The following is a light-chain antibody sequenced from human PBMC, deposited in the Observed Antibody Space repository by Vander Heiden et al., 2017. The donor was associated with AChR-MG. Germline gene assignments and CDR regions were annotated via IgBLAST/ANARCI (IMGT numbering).Light chain of an antibody. CDR1: SSNIGSNT. V-gene: IGLV1-44*01. J-gene: IGLJ1*01. CDR2: SND. Sequence: QSVLTQPPSASATPGQRVTISCSGSSSNIGSNTVNWYQQLPGTAPKLLIYSNDQRPSGVPDRFSASKSGTSASLAISGLQSEDEADYYCEAWDDSLNGYVFGPGTKVTVL. CDR3: EAWDDSLNGYV.